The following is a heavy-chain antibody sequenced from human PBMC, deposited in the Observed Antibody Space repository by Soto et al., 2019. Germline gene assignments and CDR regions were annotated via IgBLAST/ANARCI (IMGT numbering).Heavy chain of an antibody. CDR1: GFTFDDYA. D-gene: IGHD4-17*01. J-gene: IGHJ4*02. Sequence: EAQLVESGGGLVQPGRSLRLSCAASGFTFDDYAMHWVRQAPGKGLEWVSGISWNSGSIGYADSVKGRFTISRDNAKNSLYLQMNSLRAEDTALYYCAKDSGPSTVTNGGDYFDYWGQGTLVTVSS. CDR2: ISWNSGSI. CDR3: AKDSGPSTVTNGGDYFDY. V-gene: IGHV3-9*01.